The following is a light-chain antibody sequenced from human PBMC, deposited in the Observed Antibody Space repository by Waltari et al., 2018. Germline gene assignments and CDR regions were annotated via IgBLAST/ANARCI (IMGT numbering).Light chain of an antibody. CDR3: QQGYNMPLT. Sequence: IQLTQSPSSLSASIGERITIPFQATHDISLNLARYQQKPGKVPSLLIYNSSTLQTGVPARFSGSGSGTDFTLTISSMQPEDFATYFCQQGYNMPLTFGGGTKVEIK. CDR2: NSS. CDR1: HDISLN. V-gene: IGKV1D-13*01. J-gene: IGKJ4*01.